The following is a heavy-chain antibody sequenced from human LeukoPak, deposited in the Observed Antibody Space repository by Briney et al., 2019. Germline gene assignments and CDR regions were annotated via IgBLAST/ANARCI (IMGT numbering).Heavy chain of an antibody. Sequence: PGRSLRLSCAASGFTFSSYGMHWVRQAPGKGLEWVAVISHDGSNKYYADSVKGRFTISRDNSKNTLYLQMNSLRAEDTAVYYCARINSGLKWGDALDIWGQGTKVTVSS. V-gene: IGHV3-30*03. J-gene: IGHJ3*02. CDR2: ISHDGSNK. D-gene: IGHD5-12*01. CDR1: GFTFSSYG. CDR3: ARINSGLKWGDALDI.